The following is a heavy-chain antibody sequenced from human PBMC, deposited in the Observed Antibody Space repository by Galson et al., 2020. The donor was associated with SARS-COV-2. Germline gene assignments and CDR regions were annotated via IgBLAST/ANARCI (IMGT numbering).Heavy chain of an antibody. J-gene: IGHJ4*02. Sequence: ASVKVSCKASGYTFTSYGISWVRQAPGQGLEWMGWISASNGNTNYAQKLQGRVTMTTDTSTSTAYMELRSLRSDDTAVYYCARVGIIWFGEGHYFDYWGQGTLVTVSS. D-gene: IGHD3-10*01. CDR3: ARVGIIWFGEGHYFDY. V-gene: IGHV1-18*01. CDR1: GYTFTSYG. CDR2: ISASNGNT.